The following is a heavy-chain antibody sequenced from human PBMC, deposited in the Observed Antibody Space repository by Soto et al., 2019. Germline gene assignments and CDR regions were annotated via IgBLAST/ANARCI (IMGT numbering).Heavy chain of an antibody. D-gene: IGHD3-10*01. Sequence: PSETLSPTCNVSGGSIDRSNYYWDWLRQPPGKGLEWIGTTYYNGNAYYNPSLKSRVSMSVDTSKNQFSLKLVSVTAADTAVYYCARHFVAVVIKGWGYWGQGTLVTVS. CDR1: GGSIDRSNYY. J-gene: IGHJ4*02. V-gene: IGHV4-39*01. CDR3: ARHFVAVVIKGWGY. CDR2: TYYNGNA.